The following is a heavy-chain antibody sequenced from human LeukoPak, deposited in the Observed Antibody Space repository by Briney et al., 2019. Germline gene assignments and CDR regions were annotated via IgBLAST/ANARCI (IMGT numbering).Heavy chain of an antibody. CDR1: GFTFSSYN. CDR3: AREDYGDLYFDY. Sequence: GGSLRLSCAASGFTFSSYNLNWVRQAPGKGLEWVSSISSSGEYIYYADALKGRFTISRDNAENSLYLQMNNLRAEDTAVYYCAREDYGDLYFDYWGQGTLVTVSS. D-gene: IGHD4-17*01. J-gene: IGHJ4*02. V-gene: IGHV3-21*01. CDR2: ISSSGEYI.